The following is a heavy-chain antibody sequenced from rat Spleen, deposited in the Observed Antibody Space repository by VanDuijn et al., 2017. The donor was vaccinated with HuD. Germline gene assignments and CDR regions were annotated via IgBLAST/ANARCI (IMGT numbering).Heavy chain of an antibody. CDR1: GFSFSNYG. V-gene: IGHV5S13*01. CDR2: ITNSGGST. D-gene: IGHD1-10*01. Sequence: VQLVESGEGLVQPGRSLKLSCAASGFSFSNYGMSWVRQAPTKGLEWVASITNSGGSTYYRDSVKGRFTISRDNAKSTLYLQMDSLRSEDTATYYCTRGEQLGGDYWGQGVMVTVSS. J-gene: IGHJ2*01. CDR3: TRGEQLGGDY.